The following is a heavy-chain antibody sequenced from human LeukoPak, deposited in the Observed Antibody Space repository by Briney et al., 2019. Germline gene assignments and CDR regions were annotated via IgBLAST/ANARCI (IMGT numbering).Heavy chain of an antibody. CDR1: GYTFTDNY. V-gene: IGHV1-2*06. CDR3: ARVLFRGSSRFDY. J-gene: IGHJ4*02. CDR2: INPNSGAT. Sequence: ASVKVSCKASGYTFTDNYIHWVRQAPGQVLERMGRINPNSGATNYAQNFLGRVTMARDTSISTAYMELNSLTSDDTAVYYCARVLFRGSSRFDYWGQGTLVIVSS. D-gene: IGHD1-26*01.